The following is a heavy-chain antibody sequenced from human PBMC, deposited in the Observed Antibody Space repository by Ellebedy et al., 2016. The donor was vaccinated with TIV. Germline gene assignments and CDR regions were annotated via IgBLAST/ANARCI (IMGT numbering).Heavy chain of an antibody. CDR2: VSSDGFNA. V-gene: IGHV3-30*03. CDR3: AVMHYFGAVIEPD. D-gene: IGHD3-16*01. Sequence: GGSLRLXXAASGFTFRADWMHWVRQAPGKGLERVAVVSSDGFNAYYADSVKGRFTISRDNSNSTVFLHMNSLRLEDTAVYYCAVMHYFGAVIEPDWGRGTLVTVSS. J-gene: IGHJ4*02. CDR1: GFTFRADW.